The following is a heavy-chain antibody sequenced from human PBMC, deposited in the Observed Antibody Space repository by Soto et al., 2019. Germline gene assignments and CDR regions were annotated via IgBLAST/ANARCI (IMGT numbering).Heavy chain of an antibody. J-gene: IGHJ6*02. Sequence: PSYTLSLTCAVAGYSIGSGYYWAWIRQSPGKGLEWIGSIYHAGIVYYNPSLNGRVALSMDTSKNHFSLKLTSVTAADTAVYYCDRTFDYYGMDVWGQGTTVTVSS. V-gene: IGHV4-38-2*01. CDR3: DRTFDYYGMDV. CDR2: IYHAGIV. CDR1: GYSIGSGYY.